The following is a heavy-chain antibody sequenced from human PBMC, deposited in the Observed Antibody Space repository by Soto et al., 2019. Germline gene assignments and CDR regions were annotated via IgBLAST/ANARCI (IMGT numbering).Heavy chain of an antibody. J-gene: IGHJ4*02. CDR1: GFSLSTSGVD. CDR3: AYRRGSSWYSDFDY. Sequence: QITLKESGPTLVKPTQTLTLTCTFSGFSLSTSGVDVGWIRQPPGKALEWLALIYWDDDKRYSPSLKSRLTITMDTSKNQVVLTMTNMDPVDTATYYCAYRRGSSWYSDFDYWGQGTLVTVSS. D-gene: IGHD6-13*01. CDR2: IYWDDDK. V-gene: IGHV2-5*02.